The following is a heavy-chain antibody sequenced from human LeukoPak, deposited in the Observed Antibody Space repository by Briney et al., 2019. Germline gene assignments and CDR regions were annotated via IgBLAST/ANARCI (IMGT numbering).Heavy chain of an antibody. CDR1: GGSIRSYY. J-gene: IGHJ2*01. CDR2: IYYSGNT. CDR3: ARSKIVVVTRGYFDL. D-gene: IGHD3-22*01. V-gene: IGHV4-59*01. Sequence: SETLSLTCTVSGGSIRSYYWNWIRQPPGKGLEWIGYIYYSGNTNYNPSLKSRVTISVDTSKNQFSLKLSSVTAADTAVYYCARSKIVVVTRGYFDLWGRGTLVTVSS.